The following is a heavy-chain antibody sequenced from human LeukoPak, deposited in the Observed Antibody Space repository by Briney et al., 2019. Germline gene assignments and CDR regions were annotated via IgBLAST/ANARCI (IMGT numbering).Heavy chain of an antibody. V-gene: IGHV4-38-2*02. CDR3: ARVTTTFYYYYYYMDV. J-gene: IGHJ6*03. CDR1: GYSISSGYD. CDR2: IYHSGST. D-gene: IGHD1-1*01. Sequence: PSETLSLTCTVSGYSISSGYDWGWIRQPPGKGLEWIGSIYHSGSTYYNPSLRSRVTISVDTSKNQFSLKLSSVTAADTAVYYCARVTTTFYYYYYYMDVWGKGTTVTVSS.